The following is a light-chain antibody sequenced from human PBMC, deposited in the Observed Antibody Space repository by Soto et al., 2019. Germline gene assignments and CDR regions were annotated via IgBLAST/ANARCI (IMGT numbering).Light chain of an antibody. CDR3: KQGTHWLGT. V-gene: IGKV2D-30*01. J-gene: IGKJ1*01. CDR2: EVS. Sequence: DAVMTQSPLSLPVILGQPASISCRSSQSLVYNDGNTYLNWFQQRPGQSPGRLVYEVSNWDSGVPDGLSGSGSVTDLTLKISRVEAEDLRVYYYKQGTHWLGTFGQGTKVEIK. CDR1: QSLVYNDGNTY.